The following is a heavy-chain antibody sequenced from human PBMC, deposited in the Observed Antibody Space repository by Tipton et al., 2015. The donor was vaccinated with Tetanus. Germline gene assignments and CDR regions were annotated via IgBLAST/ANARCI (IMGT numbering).Heavy chain of an antibody. V-gene: IGHV4-59*01. CDR2: IDYFGTT. Sequence: LRLSCTVSGGSISTYHWNWIRQFPGKGLEWIGYIDYFGTTKYNPSLKSRVAMSVDTSKNQLSLKLSSATSADTAVYYCARTSGYLYSSYWGQGTLVTVSS. D-gene: IGHD3-3*01. CDR3: ARTSGYLYSSY. J-gene: IGHJ1*01. CDR1: GGSISTYH.